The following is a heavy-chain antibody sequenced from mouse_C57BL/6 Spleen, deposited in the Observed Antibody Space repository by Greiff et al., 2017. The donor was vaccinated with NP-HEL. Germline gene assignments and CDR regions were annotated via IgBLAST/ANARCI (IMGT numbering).Heavy chain of an antibody. Sequence: QVQLQQSGPELVKPGASVKISCKASGYAFSSSWMNWVKQRPGKGLEWIGRIYPGDGDTNYNGKFKGKATLTADKSSSTAYMQLSSLTSEDSAVYFCAHYSNYWFAYWGQGTLVTVSA. J-gene: IGHJ3*01. CDR3: AHYSNYWFAY. D-gene: IGHD2-5*01. V-gene: IGHV1-82*01. CDR2: IYPGDGDT. CDR1: GYAFSSSW.